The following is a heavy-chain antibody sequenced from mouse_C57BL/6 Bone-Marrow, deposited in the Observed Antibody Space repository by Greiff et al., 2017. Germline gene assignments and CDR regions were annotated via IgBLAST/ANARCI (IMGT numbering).Heavy chain of an antibody. V-gene: IGHV5-12*01. CDR2: ISNGGGST. Sequence: EVHLVESGGGLVQPGGSLKLSCAASGFTFSDYYMYWVRQTPEKRLEWVAYISNGGGSTYYPDTVKGRFTISRDNAKNTLYLQMSRLKAEDTAKYYCTRRGCDYAMDYWGQGTSVTVSS. CDR3: TRRGCDYAMDY. CDR1: GFTFSDYY. J-gene: IGHJ4*01.